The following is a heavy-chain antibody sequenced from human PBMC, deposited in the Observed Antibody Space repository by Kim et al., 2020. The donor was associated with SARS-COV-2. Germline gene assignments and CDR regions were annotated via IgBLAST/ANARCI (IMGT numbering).Heavy chain of an antibody. CDR1: GFTFSSYS. CDR3: ARRLRHGDYVLGNWFDP. CDR2: ISSSSSYI. Sequence: GGSLRLSCAASGFTFSSYSMNWVRQAPGKGLEWVSSISSSSSYIYYADSVKGRFTIPRDNAKNSLYLQMNSLRAEDTAVYYCARRLRHGDYVLGNWFDPWGQGTLVTVSS. J-gene: IGHJ5*02. D-gene: IGHD4-17*01. V-gene: IGHV3-21*01.